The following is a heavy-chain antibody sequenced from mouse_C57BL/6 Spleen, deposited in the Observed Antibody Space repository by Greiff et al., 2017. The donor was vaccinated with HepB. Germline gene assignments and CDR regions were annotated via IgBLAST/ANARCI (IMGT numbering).Heavy chain of an antibody. CDR3: ERREEEYPFDY. Sequence: QVQLQQSGAELVKPGASVKLSCKASGYTFTSYWMHWVKQRPGQGLEWIGMIHPNSGSTNYNEKFKSKATLPVDKSSSKSYMQLNSLTSEDFAVYYCERREEEYPFDYWGQGTTLTVSS. CDR2: IHPNSGST. CDR1: GYTFTSYW. D-gene: IGHD5-1*01. J-gene: IGHJ2*01. V-gene: IGHV1-64*01.